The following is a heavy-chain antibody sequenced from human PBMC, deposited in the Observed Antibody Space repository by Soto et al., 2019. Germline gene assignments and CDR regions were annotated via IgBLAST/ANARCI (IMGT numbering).Heavy chain of an antibody. CDR3: ARHSYYSNPLRFDP. CDR2: IHYSGST. V-gene: IGHV4-59*08. D-gene: IGHD4-4*01. CDR1: GGSITGYY. J-gene: IGHJ5*02. Sequence: KPSETLSLTCTVSGGSITGYYWSWIRQPPGKGPEWIGNIHYSGSTNYNPSLKSRVTISVDTSKNQFSLRLSSVTAAETAVYYCARHSYYSNPLRFDPWGQGTLVTV.